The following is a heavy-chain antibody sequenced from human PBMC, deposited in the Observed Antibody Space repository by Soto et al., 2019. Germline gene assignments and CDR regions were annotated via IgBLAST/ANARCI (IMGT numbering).Heavy chain of an antibody. CDR3: ARAAADYWYFDL. D-gene: IGHD6-13*01. J-gene: IGHJ2*01. CDR2: INPNSGGT. V-gene: IGHV1-2*04. CDR1: GYTFTGYY. Sequence: ASVKVSCKAPGYTFTGYYMHWVRQAPGQGLEWMGWINPNSGGTNYAQKFQGWVTMTRDTSISTAYMELSRLRSDDTAVYYCARAAADYWYFDLWGRGTLVTVSS.